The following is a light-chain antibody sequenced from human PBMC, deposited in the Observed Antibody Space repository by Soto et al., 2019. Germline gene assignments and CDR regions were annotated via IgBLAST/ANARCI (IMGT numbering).Light chain of an antibody. CDR3: MQALQTPYT. V-gene: IGKV2-28*01. Sequence: DLVMTQSPLSLPVTPGEPASISCRSSQGLLHSNGYNYLDWYLQKPGQSPQLLIYLGSSRASGVPDRFSGSGSGKDFTLKITRVEAEDVGVYYCMQALQTPYTFGQGTKLEIK. CDR2: LGS. J-gene: IGKJ2*01. CDR1: QGLLHSNGYNY.